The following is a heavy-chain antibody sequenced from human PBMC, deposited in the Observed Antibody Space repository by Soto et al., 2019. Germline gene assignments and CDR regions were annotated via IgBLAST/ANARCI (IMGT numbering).Heavy chain of an antibody. V-gene: IGHV1-69*06. CDR2: IMPMFNTT. CDR3: ARDKEMATITEFVY. J-gene: IGHJ4*02. Sequence: QVQLVQSGTEVKKPGSSVKVSCKASGVTFSSYAISWVRQALGQGLEWMGGIMPMFNTTNYAQRFQGRVTITADKSTSTVYMELNSLRSEDTAVYYCARDKEMATITEFVYWGQGTLVTVSS. CDR1: GVTFSSYA. D-gene: IGHD5-12*01.